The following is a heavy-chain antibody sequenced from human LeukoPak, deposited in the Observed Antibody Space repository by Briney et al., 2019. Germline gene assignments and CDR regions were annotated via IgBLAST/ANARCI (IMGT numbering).Heavy chain of an antibody. Sequence: SETLSLTCTVSGGSIDSNSYYWGWIRQPPGKGLEWIGSIYYSGSAYYNPSLKSRVTISVATSKNQFSLKLSSVTAADTAVYYCARGVGDVLLWFGCGFDPWGQGTLVTVSS. J-gene: IGHJ5*02. CDR1: GGSIDSNSYY. V-gene: IGHV4-39*07. CDR2: IYYSGSA. CDR3: ARGVGDVLLWFGCGFDP. D-gene: IGHD3-10*01.